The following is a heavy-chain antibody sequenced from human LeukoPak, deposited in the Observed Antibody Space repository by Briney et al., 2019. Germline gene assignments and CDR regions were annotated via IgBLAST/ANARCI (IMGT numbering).Heavy chain of an antibody. J-gene: IGHJ4*02. D-gene: IGHD1-14*01. V-gene: IGHV4-39*01. CDR1: GGSFSSNSHY. Sequence: SETLSLTCTVSGGSFSSNSHYWAWIRQPPGKELEWIGSIYYTGITFYSPSLKSRATISVDTSKNQFSLKVISVTAANTAVYYCGTEEASGGDYWCQGTLVIVSS. CDR2: IYYTGIT. CDR3: GTEEASGGDY.